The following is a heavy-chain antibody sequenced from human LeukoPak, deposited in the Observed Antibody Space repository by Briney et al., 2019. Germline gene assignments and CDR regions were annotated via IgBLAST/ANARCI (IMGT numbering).Heavy chain of an antibody. CDR2: IYSGGST. D-gene: IGHD3-10*01. CDR1: GFTVSSNY. Sequence: GGSLRLSCAASGFTVSSNYMSWVRQAPGKGLEWVSVIYSGGSTYYADSVKGRFTISRDNSKNTLYLQMNSLRAEDTAVYYCAREGITLVRGVEPRYFQHWGQGTLATVSS. CDR3: AREGITLVRGVEPRYFQH. J-gene: IGHJ1*01. V-gene: IGHV3-53*01.